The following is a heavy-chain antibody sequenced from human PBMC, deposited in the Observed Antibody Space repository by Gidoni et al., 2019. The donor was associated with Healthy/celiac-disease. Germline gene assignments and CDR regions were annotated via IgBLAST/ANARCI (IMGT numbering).Heavy chain of an antibody. V-gene: IGHV3-33*01. D-gene: IGHD6-19*01. CDR2: IWYDGSNK. J-gene: IGHJ4*02. CDR3: ARGEEQWLFDY. CDR1: GFTFSSYV. Sequence: QVQLVESGGGVVQPGRSLRLSCAASGFTFSSYVMHWVRQAPGKGLEWVTVIWYDGSNKYYADSVKGRFTISRDNSKNTRYLQMNSLRAEDTAVYYCARGEEQWLFDYWGQGTLVTVSS.